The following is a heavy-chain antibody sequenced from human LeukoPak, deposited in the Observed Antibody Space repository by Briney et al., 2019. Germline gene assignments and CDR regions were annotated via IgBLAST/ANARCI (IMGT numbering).Heavy chain of an antibody. Sequence: GSLRLSCAASGFTFSSYWMHWVRQAPGKGLVWVSRIKSDGSSANYAESVKGRFTISRDNAKKTMHLQMNSLGAEDTAVYYCATSPPDSSWVYWGQGTLVTVSS. CDR1: GFTFSSYW. V-gene: IGHV3-74*01. D-gene: IGHD6-13*01. J-gene: IGHJ4*02. CDR3: ATSPPDSSWVY. CDR2: IKSDGSSA.